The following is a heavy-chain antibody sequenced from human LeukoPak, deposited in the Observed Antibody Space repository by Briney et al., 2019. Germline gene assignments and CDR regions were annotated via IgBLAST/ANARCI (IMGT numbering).Heavy chain of an antibody. CDR3: AKGLGTGSVLARPLHY. J-gene: IGHJ4*02. Sequence: GGSLRLSCAASGFPFSTYDMHWVRRAPDKGLQWVAVISSDGYRTDYPDSVRGRFTISRDNFKNTVDLQMISVTAEDTAMYFCAKGLGTGSVLARPLHYWGQGTLVTVSS. CDR1: GFPFSTYD. V-gene: IGHV3-30*18. D-gene: IGHD3-10*01. CDR2: ISSDGYRT.